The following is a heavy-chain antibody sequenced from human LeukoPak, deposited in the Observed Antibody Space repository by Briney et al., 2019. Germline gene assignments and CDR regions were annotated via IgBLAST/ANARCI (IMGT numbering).Heavy chain of an antibody. CDR1: GGSISSYY. J-gene: IGHJ6*03. V-gene: IGHV4-4*07. D-gene: IGHD1-26*01. CDR3: ARAPSGSYWFNYYYYYMDV. Sequence: SETLSLTCTVSGGSISSYYWSWIRQPAGKGLEWIGRIYTSGSTNFNPSLKSRVTMSVDTSKNQLSLKLSSVTAADTAVYYCARAPSGSYWFNYYYYYMDVWGKGTTVTVSS. CDR2: IYTSGST.